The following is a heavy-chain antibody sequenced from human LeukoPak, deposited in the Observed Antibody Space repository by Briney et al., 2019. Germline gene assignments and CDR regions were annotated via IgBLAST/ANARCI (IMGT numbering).Heavy chain of an antibody. CDR2: IGTVGDT. J-gene: IGHJ4*02. Sequence: PGGSLRLSCAASGFTFSSFDMHWVRQTTGKGLEWVSGIGTVGDTYYAGSVKGRFTISRENAKNSLYLQMNSLRAEDTAVYYCARGGASGYYVLDFWGQGTLVTVSS. CDR1: GFTFSSFD. CDR3: ARGGASGYYVLDF. V-gene: IGHV3-13*01. D-gene: IGHD3-22*01.